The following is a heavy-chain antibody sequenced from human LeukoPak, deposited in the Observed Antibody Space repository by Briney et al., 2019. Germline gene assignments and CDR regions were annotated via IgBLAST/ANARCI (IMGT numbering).Heavy chain of an antibody. D-gene: IGHD6-13*01. Sequence: SETLSLTCAVSGGSVSSGSYYWSWIRQPPGKGLEWIGYIYYSGSTNYNPSLKSRVTISVDTSKNQFSLKLSSVTAADTAVYYCARVPLAAAGRKYFQHWGQGTLVTVSS. CDR1: GGSVSSGSYY. CDR3: ARVPLAAAGRKYFQH. J-gene: IGHJ1*01. V-gene: IGHV4-61*01. CDR2: IYYSGST.